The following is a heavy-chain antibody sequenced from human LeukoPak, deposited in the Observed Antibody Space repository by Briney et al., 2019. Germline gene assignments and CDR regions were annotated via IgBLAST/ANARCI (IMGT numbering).Heavy chain of an antibody. Sequence: ASVKVSCKASGYTFTGYYMHWVRQAPGQGLEWMGWINPNSGGTNYAQKFQGRVTTTRDTSISTAYMELSRLRSDDTAVYYCARGDIAAAGSAFDIWGQGTMVTVSS. CDR1: GYTFTGYY. CDR2: INPNSGGT. D-gene: IGHD6-13*01. CDR3: ARGDIAAAGSAFDI. V-gene: IGHV1-2*02. J-gene: IGHJ3*02.